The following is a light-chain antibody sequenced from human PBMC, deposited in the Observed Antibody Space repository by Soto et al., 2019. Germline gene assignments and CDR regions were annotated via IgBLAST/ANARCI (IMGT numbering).Light chain of an antibody. CDR1: QSVSSY. CDR2: DAS. J-gene: IGKJ4*01. CDR3: QQRSSWPLT. Sequence: EIELTQSPATLSFSPGERATLSCRASQSVSSYLAWYQQKPGQAPRLLIYDASNRATGIPARFSGSGSGTDFTLTISSLEPEDFAVYFCQQRSSWPLTFGGGTKVDI. V-gene: IGKV3-11*01.